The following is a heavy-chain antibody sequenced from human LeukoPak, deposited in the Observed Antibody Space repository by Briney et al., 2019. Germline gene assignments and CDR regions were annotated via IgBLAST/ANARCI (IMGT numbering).Heavy chain of an antibody. V-gene: IGHV3-23*01. CDR2: INGNGGGT. D-gene: IGHD2-15*01. CDR3: AKPRVGDFIVVVLAAEDC. CDR1: GFTFSNYA. J-gene: IGHJ4*02. Sequence: GGSLRLSCAASGFTFSNYAMSWVRQAPGKGLEWVSAINGNGGGTYYADSVKGRFTISRDNSRNTLFLHMNTLRAEDTAVYYCAKPRVGDFIVVVLAAEDCWGQGTLVTVSS.